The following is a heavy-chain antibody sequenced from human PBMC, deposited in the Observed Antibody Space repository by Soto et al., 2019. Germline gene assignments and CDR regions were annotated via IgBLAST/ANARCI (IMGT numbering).Heavy chain of an antibody. D-gene: IGHD4-17*01. V-gene: IGHV3-72*01. Sequence: GGSLRLSCAASGFTFSDHYMDWVRQAPGKGLEWVGRTTNKANSYTTEYAASVKGRFTISRDDSKNSLYLQMNSLKTEDTAVYYCARALRVTTVSRPGVFLDWYFDLWGRGTLVTVSS. J-gene: IGHJ2*01. CDR2: TTNKANSYTT. CDR3: ARALRVTTVSRPGVFLDWYFDL. CDR1: GFTFSDHY.